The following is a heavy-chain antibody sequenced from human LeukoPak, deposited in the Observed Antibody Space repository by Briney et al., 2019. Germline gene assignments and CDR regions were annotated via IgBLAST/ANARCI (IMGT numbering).Heavy chain of an antibody. CDR1: GFTFSDYY. J-gene: IGHJ3*02. CDR2: ISSSSSSSTI. D-gene: IGHD6-19*01. Sequence: GGLRLSCAASGFTFSDYYMTLIRQAPGEGLEWLSYISSSSSSSTIYYTDSVKGRFTISRDNSKNTLYLQMNSLRAEDTAVYYCAKDQSSGWPRGAFDIWGQGTMVTVSS. V-gene: IGHV3-11*01. CDR3: AKDQSSGWPRGAFDI.